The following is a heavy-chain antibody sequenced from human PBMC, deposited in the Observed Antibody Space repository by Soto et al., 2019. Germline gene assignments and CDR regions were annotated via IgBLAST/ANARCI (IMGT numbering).Heavy chain of an antibody. Sequence: GGSLRLSCAASGFTFDDYARHWVRQAPGKGLEWVTGISWNSDTIGYADSVKGRFTISRDNAKNSLYLQMNSLRAEDTAFYYCARDVWSRASGPPDSWGQGTLVTVSS. CDR2: ISWNSDTI. D-gene: IGHD3-10*01. CDR1: GFTFDDYA. V-gene: IGHV3-9*01. CDR3: ARDVWSRASGPPDS. J-gene: IGHJ4*02.